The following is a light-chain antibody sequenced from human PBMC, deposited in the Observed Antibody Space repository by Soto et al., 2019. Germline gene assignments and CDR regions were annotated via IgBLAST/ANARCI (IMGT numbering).Light chain of an antibody. CDR1: QSVSTY. J-gene: IGKJ5*01. Sequence: SVFTQCPGTISLSPGGRATLSCRASQSVSTYLAWYQQKPGQAPRLLIYDASNRATGIPARFSGSGSGTDFTLTISSLEPDDFAVYYCQQRSDWPPITFGQGTRLEI. CDR2: DAS. CDR3: QQRSDWPPIT. V-gene: IGKV3-11*01.